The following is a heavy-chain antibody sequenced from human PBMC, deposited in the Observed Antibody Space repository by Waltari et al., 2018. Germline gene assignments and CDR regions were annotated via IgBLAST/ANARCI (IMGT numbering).Heavy chain of an antibody. CDR1: GGSFSGYY. CDR2: INHSGST. V-gene: IGHV4-34*01. J-gene: IGHJ4*02. CDR3: ARGGFPRITIFGVVIRHGPYFDY. D-gene: IGHD3-3*01. Sequence: QVQLQQWGAGLLKPSETLSLTCAVYGGSFSGYYWSWIRQPPGKGLEWIGEINHSGSTNYNPSLKSRVTISVDTSKNQFSLKLSSVTAADTAVYYCARGGFPRITIFGVVIRHGPYFDYWGQGTLVTVSS.